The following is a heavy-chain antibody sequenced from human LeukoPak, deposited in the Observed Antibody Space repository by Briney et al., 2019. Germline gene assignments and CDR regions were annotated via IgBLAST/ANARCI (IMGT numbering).Heavy chain of an antibody. V-gene: IGHV4-34*01. CDR3: ASTPRYDFWSGRKAGFDP. D-gene: IGHD3-3*01. Sequence: IPSETLSLTCAVYGGSFSNYYWKWIRQPPGKGLEWIGEINHSGSTNYNPSLKSRVSISVDTSKNQFSLKLSSVTAADTAVYYCASTPRYDFWSGRKAGFDPWGQGTLVTVSS. J-gene: IGHJ5*02. CDR1: GGSFSNYY. CDR2: INHSGST.